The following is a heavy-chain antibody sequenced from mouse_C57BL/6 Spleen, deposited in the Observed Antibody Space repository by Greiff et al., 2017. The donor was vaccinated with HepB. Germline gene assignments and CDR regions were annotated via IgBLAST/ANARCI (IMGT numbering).Heavy chain of an antibody. Sequence: EVQLQQSGPELVKPGASVKISCKASGYTFTDYYMNWVKQSHGKSLEWIGDINPNNGGTSYNQKFKGKATLTVDKSSSTAYMELRSLTSEDSAVYYCARTPYYYGPYWYFDVWGTGTTVTVSS. CDR3: ARTPYYYGPYWYFDV. CDR1: GYTFTDYY. D-gene: IGHD1-1*01. J-gene: IGHJ1*03. V-gene: IGHV1-26*01. CDR2: INPNNGGT.